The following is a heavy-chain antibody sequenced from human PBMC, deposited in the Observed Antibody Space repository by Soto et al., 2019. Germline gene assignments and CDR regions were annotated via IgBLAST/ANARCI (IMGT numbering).Heavy chain of an antibody. CDR1: GGSFSGYY. CDR2: INHSGST. Sequence: ETLSLTCAVYGGSFSGYYWSWIRQPPGKGLEWIGEINHSGSTNYNPSLKSRVTISVDTSKNQFSLKLSSVTAADTAVYYCAREWELLRADVSDIWGQGTMVTVSS. V-gene: IGHV4-34*01. D-gene: IGHD1-26*01. CDR3: AREWELLRADVSDI. J-gene: IGHJ3*02.